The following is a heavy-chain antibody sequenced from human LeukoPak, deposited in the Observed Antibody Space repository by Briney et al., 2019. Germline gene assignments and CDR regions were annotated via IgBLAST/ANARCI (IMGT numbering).Heavy chain of an antibody. CDR1: GSSISGAY. J-gene: IGHJ4*02. D-gene: IGHD3-16*01. V-gene: IGHV4-4*09. CDR2: IYSSGIT. CDR3: ARRIASAYALDS. Sequence: PSETLSLTCTVSGSSISGAYWSWIRQPPGKGLEWIGYIYSSGITNYNPSLKSRVTMSVDTSKNQFSLNLSSVTAADTAVYYCARRIASAYALDSWGQGTLVTVSS.